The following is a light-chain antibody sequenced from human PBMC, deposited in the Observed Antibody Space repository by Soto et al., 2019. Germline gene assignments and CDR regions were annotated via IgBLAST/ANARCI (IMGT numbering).Light chain of an antibody. Sequence: EIVLTQSPATLSVSPGEGATLSCRTSQIIGTNLAWYQQKPGQAPRLLIYGAFIRAPGFPVRFRGTGSGSEFTLTISSLQSEDGALYFCHQYDKWPYTFGQGTNLELK. CDR3: HQYDKWPYT. CDR2: GAF. V-gene: IGKV3-15*01. J-gene: IGKJ2*01. CDR1: QIIGTN.